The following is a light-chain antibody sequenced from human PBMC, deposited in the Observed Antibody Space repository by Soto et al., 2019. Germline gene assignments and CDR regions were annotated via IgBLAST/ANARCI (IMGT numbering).Light chain of an antibody. CDR2: GAS. CDR3: QQYTNWPYT. CDR1: QSVSSN. V-gene: IGKV3-15*01. J-gene: IGKJ2*01. Sequence: EIGMTQSPATLSVSPGEGATLSCRASQSVSSNLAWYQQKPGQAPRLLIYGASTRATGIPARFSGSGSGTEFTLSISGLQSEDFAVFYCQQYTNWPYTLGQGTKLESK.